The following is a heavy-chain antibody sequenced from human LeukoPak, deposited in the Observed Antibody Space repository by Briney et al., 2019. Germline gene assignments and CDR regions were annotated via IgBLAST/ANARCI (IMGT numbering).Heavy chain of an antibody. CDR3: ARELTGGYAFDI. CDR2: MNPNSGNT. CDR1: GYTFTSYD. D-gene: IGHD7-27*01. Sequence: ASVKVSCKASGYTFTSYDINWVRQATGQGLEWMGWMNPNSGNTGYAQKLQGRVTFTRNTSISTAYMELSSLKSEDTAVYYCARELTGGYAFDIWGQGTMVTVSS. J-gene: IGHJ3*02. V-gene: IGHV1-8*03.